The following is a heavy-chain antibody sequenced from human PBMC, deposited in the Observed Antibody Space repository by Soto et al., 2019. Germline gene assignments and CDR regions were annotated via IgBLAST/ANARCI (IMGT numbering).Heavy chain of an antibody. V-gene: IGHV4-59*08. CDR3: ARGLRYFDWSPGAFDI. CDR1: GGSIISYY. J-gene: IGHJ3*02. CDR2: IYYSGST. Sequence: SETLSLTCTVSGGSIISYYWSWIRQPPGKGLEWIGYIYYSGSTNYNPSLKSRVTISVDTSKNQFSLKLSSVTAADTAVYYCARGLRYFDWSPGAFDIWGQGTMVTVSS. D-gene: IGHD3-9*01.